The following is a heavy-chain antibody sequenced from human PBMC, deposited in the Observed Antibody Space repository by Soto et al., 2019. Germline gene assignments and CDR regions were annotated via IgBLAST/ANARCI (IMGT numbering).Heavy chain of an antibody. CDR1: GLSLSTSGVS. CDR2: IYWDDDK. CDR3: AHRFSLWGGRGYSSY. D-gene: IGHD5-18*01. J-gene: IGHJ4*02. Sequence: QITLKESGPTLVKPTQTLTLTCTFSGLSLSTSGVSVGWIRQPPGKALEWLVVIYWDDDKRYRPSLKSRLTITKDTSTNQVVLTMTNVDPVDTATYYCAHRFSLWGGRGYSSYWGQGTLVTVSA. V-gene: IGHV2-5*02.